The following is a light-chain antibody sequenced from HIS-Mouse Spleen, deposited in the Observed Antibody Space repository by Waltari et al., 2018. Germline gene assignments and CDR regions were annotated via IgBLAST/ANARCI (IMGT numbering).Light chain of an antibody. CDR3: QAWDSSTYV. V-gene: IGLV3-1*01. CDR1: KLGDKY. Sequence: SYELTQPPSVSVSPGQTASITCSGDKLGDKYACWYQQKPGQSPVLVIYQDSKRPSGIPERFSGSNSGNTATLTISGTKAMDEADYYCQAWDSSTYVFGTGTQVTVL. CDR2: QDS. J-gene: IGLJ1*01.